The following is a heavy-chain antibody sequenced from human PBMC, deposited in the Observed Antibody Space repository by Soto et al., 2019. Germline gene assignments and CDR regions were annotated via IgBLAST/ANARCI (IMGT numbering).Heavy chain of an antibody. CDR2: LSGSGSST. Sequence: GGSLRLSCTASGFTFNNFAMSWVRQAPGKGLEWVSALSGSGSSTYYADSVKGRFTISRDNSKNTLYLQMNSLRAEDAAVYSCAKVGGVTTGGNRYNWFDPWGQGTLVTVSS. CDR3: AKVGGVTTGGNRYNWFDP. CDR1: GFTFNNFA. D-gene: IGHD3-16*01. J-gene: IGHJ5*02. V-gene: IGHV3-23*01.